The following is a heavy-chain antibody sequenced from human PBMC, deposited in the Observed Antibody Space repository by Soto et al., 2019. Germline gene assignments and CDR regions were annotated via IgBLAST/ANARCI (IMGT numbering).Heavy chain of an antibody. V-gene: IGHV4-59*08. J-gene: IGHJ5*02. CDR2: IYYSGST. CDR1: GGSISSYY. CDR3: ARYKGYYYGSGSHFDP. Sequence: PSETLSLTCTVSGGSISSYYWSWIRQPPGKGLEWIGYIYYSGSTNYNPSLKSRVTISVDTSKNQFSLKLSSVTAADTAVYYCARYKGYYYGSGSHFDPWGQGTLVTVSS. D-gene: IGHD3-10*01.